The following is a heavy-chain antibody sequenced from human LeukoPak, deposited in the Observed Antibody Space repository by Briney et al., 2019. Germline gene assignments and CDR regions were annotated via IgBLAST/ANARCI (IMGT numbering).Heavy chain of an antibody. J-gene: IGHJ4*02. CDR2: IYYSGST. D-gene: IGHD3-3*01. CDR1: GGSISSHY. V-gene: IGHV4-39*07. CDR3: ARDGPIFGGVYYFDY. Sequence: SETLSLTCTVSGGSISSHYWSWIRQPPGKGLEWIGSIYYSGSTYYNPSLKSRVTISVDTSKNQFSLKLSSVTAADTAVYYCARDGPIFGGVYYFDYWGQGTLVTVSS.